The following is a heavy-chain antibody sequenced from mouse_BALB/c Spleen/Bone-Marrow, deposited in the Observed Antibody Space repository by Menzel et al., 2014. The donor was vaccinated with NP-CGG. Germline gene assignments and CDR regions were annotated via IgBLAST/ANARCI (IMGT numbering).Heavy chain of an antibody. CDR1: GYTFSNYY. J-gene: IGHJ1*01. V-gene: IGHV1S81*02. CDR2: NNPSNGGS. CDR3: TRSNYGYWYFDV. D-gene: IGHD1-1*01. Sequence: VKLQESGAELVKPGASVKLSCKASGYTFSNYYMYWVKQRPGQGLEWIGENNPSNGGSNFNEKFKSKATLTVDKSSSTAYMQLSSLTSEDSAVYYCTRSNYGYWYFDVWGAGTTVTVSS.